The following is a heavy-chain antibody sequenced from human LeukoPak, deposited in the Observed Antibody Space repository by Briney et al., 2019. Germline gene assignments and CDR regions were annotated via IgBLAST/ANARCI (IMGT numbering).Heavy chain of an antibody. CDR1: GVSISSGSNY. J-gene: IGHJ4*02. CDR3: ASIAGDVVVPAAISLQNDY. D-gene: IGHD2-2*02. CDR2: IYSSGST. Sequence: PSETLSLTCSVSGVSISSGSNYWGWIRQPPGKTLEWIGSIYSSGSTYYNPSLKSRVIILIDTSKNQFSLKLSSVTAADTAVYYCASIAGDVVVPAAISLQNDYWGQGTLVTVSS. V-gene: IGHV4-39*01.